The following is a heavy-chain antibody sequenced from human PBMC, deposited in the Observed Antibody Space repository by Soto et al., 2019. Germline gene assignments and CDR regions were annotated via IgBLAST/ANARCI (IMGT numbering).Heavy chain of an antibody. CDR2: ISGGGDTT. CDR1: GFTFNNYA. V-gene: IGHV3-23*01. Sequence: EVQLLESGGGLVQPGGSLRLSCAASGFTFNNYAMTWVRQAPGKGLEWVSAISGGGDTTYYADSVKGRFTVSRDGSKNTLYLQMSSLRAEDTAIYYCAKGRGSSWCLTPCVDFWGQGTLVTVSS. J-gene: IGHJ4*02. D-gene: IGHD2-15*01. CDR3: AKGRGSSWCLTPCVDF.